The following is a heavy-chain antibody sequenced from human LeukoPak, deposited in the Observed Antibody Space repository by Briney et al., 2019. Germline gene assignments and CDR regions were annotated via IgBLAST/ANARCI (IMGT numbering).Heavy chain of an antibody. J-gene: IGHJ4*02. Sequence: PSETLSLTCTVSGGSISGYYWAWIRQPPGKGLEWIGCIYYSGSTNYNPSLKSRVTISVDTSKNQFSLHLSSVTAADTAVYYCARHYSGGPQYFDYWGQGTLVTVSS. D-gene: IGHD6-19*01. V-gene: IGHV4-59*08. CDR1: GGSISGYY. CDR2: IYYSGST. CDR3: ARHYSGGPQYFDY.